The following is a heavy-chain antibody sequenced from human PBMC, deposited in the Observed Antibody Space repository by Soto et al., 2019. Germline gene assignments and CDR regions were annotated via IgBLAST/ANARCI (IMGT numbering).Heavy chain of an antibody. D-gene: IGHD6-13*01. J-gene: IGHJ4*02. CDR1: GVPVINGDSY. CDR2: INYRGTT. V-gene: IGHV4-31*03. CDR3: ARDSPGAAPY. Sequence: QVQLQESGPGLVKPSQNLSLICTVSGVPVINGDSYLNWIRQHPEKGLEWMGYINYRGTTNYNAALTSRILISVDTSKNEFSLRLTSVTAADTAVYFGARDSPGAAPYWGQGILVTVSS.